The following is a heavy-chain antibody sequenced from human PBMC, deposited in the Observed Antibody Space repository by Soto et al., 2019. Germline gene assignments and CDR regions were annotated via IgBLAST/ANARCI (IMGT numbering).Heavy chain of an antibody. CDR1: GLTFSGSA. J-gene: IGHJ6*02. CDR2: ISSKANSYAT. D-gene: IGHD3-10*01. CDR3: SGQASDFYYYGMDV. V-gene: IGHV3-73*01. Sequence: PGGSLRLSCAASGLTFSGSAMHWVRQASGKELDRVGRISSKANSYATTYAASVKGRFSISRDDSKSTAYLQMNSLKTEDTAVYYCSGQASDFYYYGMDVWGQGTTVTVSS.